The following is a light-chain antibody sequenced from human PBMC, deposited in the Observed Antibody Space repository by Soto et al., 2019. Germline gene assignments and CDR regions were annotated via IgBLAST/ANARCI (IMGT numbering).Light chain of an antibody. CDR1: QDINIY. V-gene: IGKV3D-15*01. J-gene: IGKJ4*01. CDR2: GAS. CDR3: QQYNNWPLT. Sequence: EIVMTQSPATLSVSPGERATLSCRANQDINIYLAWYQQKPGQAPRLLISGASTRATGIPDRFSGSGSGTEFTLTNSSLQSEDFAVYYCQQYNNWPLTFGGGTNVEVK.